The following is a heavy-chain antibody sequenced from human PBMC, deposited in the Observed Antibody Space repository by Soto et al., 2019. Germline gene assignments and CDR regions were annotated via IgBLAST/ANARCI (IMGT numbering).Heavy chain of an antibody. J-gene: IGHJ4*02. CDR3: AKSPKYCSSTSCYLDY. CDR1: GFTFSSYA. V-gene: IGHV3-23*01. Sequence: EVQLLESGGGLVQPGGSLRLSCAASGFTFSSYAMSWVRQAPGKGLEWVSAISGSGGSTYYADSVKGRFTISRDNSKNTLYLQMNSLRAEDTAVYSCAKSPKYCSSTSCYLDYWGQGTLVTVSS. D-gene: IGHD2-2*01. CDR2: ISGSGGST.